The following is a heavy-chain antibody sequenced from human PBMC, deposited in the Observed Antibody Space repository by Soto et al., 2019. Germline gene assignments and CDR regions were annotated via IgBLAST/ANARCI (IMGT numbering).Heavy chain of an antibody. J-gene: IGHJ6*02. Sequence: EVQLLESGGGLVQPGGSLRLSCAASGFTFSSYAMSWVRQAPGKGLEWVSAISGSGGSTYYADSVKGRFTISRDNSKNTLYLQMNSLRAEDTAVYYCAKDRGRPAKSYYYYGMDVWGQGTTVTVSS. CDR2: ISGSGGST. CDR1: GFTFSSYA. CDR3: AKDRGRPAKSYYYYGMDV. V-gene: IGHV3-23*01. D-gene: IGHD3-10*01.